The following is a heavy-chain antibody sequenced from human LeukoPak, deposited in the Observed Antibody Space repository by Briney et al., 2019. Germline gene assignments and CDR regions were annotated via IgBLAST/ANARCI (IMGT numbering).Heavy chain of an antibody. CDR1: GFTFSSYA. Sequence: GGSLRLSCAASGFTFSSYAMNWVRQAPGKGLEWVSAISGSGGSTYYADSVKGRFTISSDNSKNTLYLQMNSLRAEDTAVYYCAKDLGDGYNYHYYYGMDVWGQGTTVTVSS. J-gene: IGHJ6*02. CDR2: ISGSGGST. V-gene: IGHV3-23*01. CDR3: AKDLGDGYNYHYYYGMDV. D-gene: IGHD5-24*01.